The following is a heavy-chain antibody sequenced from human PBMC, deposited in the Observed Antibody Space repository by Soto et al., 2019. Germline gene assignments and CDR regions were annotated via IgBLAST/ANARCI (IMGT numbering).Heavy chain of an antibody. J-gene: IGHJ5*02. V-gene: IGHV3-30-3*01. Sequence: GGSLRLSCAASGFTFSSYPMHWVRQAPGKGLEWVAVISYDGGNTYYADSVKGRFTISRDNSKNTLYLQMNSLRPEDTAVYYCARAYSSSWLLSVWFDHWGQGTLVTVSS. CDR2: ISYDGGNT. CDR3: ARAYSSSWLLSVWFDH. CDR1: GFTFSSYP. D-gene: IGHD6-13*01.